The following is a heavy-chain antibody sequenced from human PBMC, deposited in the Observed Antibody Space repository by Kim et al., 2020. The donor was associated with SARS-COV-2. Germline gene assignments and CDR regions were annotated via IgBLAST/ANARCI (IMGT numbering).Heavy chain of an antibody. D-gene: IGHD2-2*01. J-gene: IGHJ4*02. CDR2: ISSSGSTI. V-gene: IGHV3-11*01. CDR3: ASWAGYVVVPAAPVDY. Sequence: GGSLRLPCAASGFTFSDYYMSWIRQAPGKGLEWVSYISSSGSTIYYADSVKGRFTISRDNAKNSLYLQMNSLRAEDTAVYYCASWAGYVVVPAAPVDYWGQGTLVTVSS. CDR1: GFTFSDYY.